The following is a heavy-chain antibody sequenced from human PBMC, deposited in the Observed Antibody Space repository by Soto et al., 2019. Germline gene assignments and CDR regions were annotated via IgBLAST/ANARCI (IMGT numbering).Heavy chain of an antibody. V-gene: IGHV3-23*01. D-gene: IGHD6-13*01. J-gene: IGHJ5*02. CDR2: ISGSGGST. CDR3: ATVWGSSPPNNWFDP. Sequence: GGSLRLSCAASGFTFSSYAMSWVRQAPGKGLEWVSAISGSGGSTYYNPSLKSRVTISVDTSKNQFSLKLSSVTAADTAVYYCATVWGSSPPNNWFDPWGQGTLVTVSS. CDR1: GFTFSSYA.